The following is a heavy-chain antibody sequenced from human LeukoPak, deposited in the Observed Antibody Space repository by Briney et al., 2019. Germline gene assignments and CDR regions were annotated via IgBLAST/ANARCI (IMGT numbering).Heavy chain of an antibody. CDR1: GFIFSDPT. V-gene: IGHV3-73*01. D-gene: IGHD4-17*01. J-gene: IGHJ4*02. CDR3: SRRGDYDFDY. Sequence: PGGSLRLSCAASGFIFSDPTIHWVRQASGKGLEWLGRIRTNTHNYATAYAASLKGRFTIFRDDSHNMAYLQLNSLKTEDTALYYCSRRGDYDFDYWGQGTLVTVSS. CDR2: IRTNTHNYAT.